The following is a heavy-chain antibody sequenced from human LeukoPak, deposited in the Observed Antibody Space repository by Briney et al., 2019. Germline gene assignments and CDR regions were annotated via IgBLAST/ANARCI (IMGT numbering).Heavy chain of an antibody. CDR2: ISDSGGTI. Sequence: PGGSLRLSCAASGLTFSSYTMSWVRQAPGKGLEWVSAISDSGGTIYYADSVKGRFTISRDNSKNTLFLQMNSLRAEDTAVYYSAKDVPEAGIAFDIWGQGTLVTVSS. J-gene: IGHJ3*02. D-gene: IGHD6-13*01. CDR3: AKDVPEAGIAFDI. V-gene: IGHV3-23*01. CDR1: GLTFSSYT.